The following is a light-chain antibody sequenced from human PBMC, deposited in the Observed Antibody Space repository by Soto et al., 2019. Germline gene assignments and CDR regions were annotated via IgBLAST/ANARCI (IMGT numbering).Light chain of an antibody. V-gene: IGLV2-23*01. CDR3: CSYAGSRVV. Sequence: QSVLTQSASVSGSPGQSITISCTGTSSDVGSYNLVSWYQQHPGKAPKLMIYEGSKRPSGVSNRFSGSKSGNTASLTISGLQAEDEADYYCCSYAGSRVVFGGGTKVTVL. CDR2: EGS. CDR1: SSDVGSYNL. J-gene: IGLJ2*01.